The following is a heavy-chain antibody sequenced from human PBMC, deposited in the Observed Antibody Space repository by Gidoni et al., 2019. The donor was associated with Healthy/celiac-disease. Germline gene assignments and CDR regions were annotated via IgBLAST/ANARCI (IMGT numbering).Heavy chain of an antibody. CDR2: INHSGST. J-gene: IGHJ3*02. CDR3: ARRGGSFGHAFDI. CDR1: GGSFSGYY. D-gene: IGHD3-10*01. V-gene: IGHV4-34*01. Sequence: QVQLQQWGAGLLKPSETLSLTCAVYGGSFSGYYWSWIRQPPGKGLEWIGEINHSGSTNYNPSLKSRVTISVDTSKNQFSLKLSSVTAADTAVYYCARRGGSFGHAFDIWGQGTMVTASS.